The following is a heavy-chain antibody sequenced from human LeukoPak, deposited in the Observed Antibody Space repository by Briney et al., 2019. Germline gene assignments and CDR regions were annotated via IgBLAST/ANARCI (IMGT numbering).Heavy chain of an antibody. D-gene: IGHD3-3*01. CDR2: ISSSSSYI. J-gene: IGHJ4*02. V-gene: IGHV3-21*01. CDR1: GCTFSSYS. Sequence: GGSLRLSCAASGCTFSSYSKNWVRQAPGKGLKWVSSISSSSSYIYYADSVKGRFTISRDNAKNSLYLQMSSLRAEDTAVYYCARDLGDFWSGYFDYWGQGTLVTVSS. CDR3: ARDLGDFWSGYFDY.